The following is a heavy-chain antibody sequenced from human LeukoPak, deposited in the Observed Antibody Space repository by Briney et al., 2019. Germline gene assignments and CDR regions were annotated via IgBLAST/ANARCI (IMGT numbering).Heavy chain of an antibody. J-gene: IGHJ4*02. CDR3: ARSAVRGVACDY. V-gene: IGHV3-48*01. D-gene: IGHD3-10*01. CDR2: ISTSSRST. Sequence: GGSLRLSWTASGFTFSGFSMHWVRQAPGKGLEWLSYISTSSRSTYYADSVKGRFTISRDNAKNTLFLDMHSLRPGDSAVYYCARSAVRGVACDYWGQGTLLTVSS. CDR1: GFTFSGFS.